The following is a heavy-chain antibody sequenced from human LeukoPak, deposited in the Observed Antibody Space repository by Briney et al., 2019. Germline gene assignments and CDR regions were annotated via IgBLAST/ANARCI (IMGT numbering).Heavy chain of an antibody. Sequence: SVKVSCKASGGTFSSYAISWVRQAPGQGLEWMGGIIPIFGTANYAQKFQGRVTITADESTSTAYMELSSLRSEDTAVYYCARSDIVVVVAATPKGGSRYNWFDPWGQGTLVTVSS. CDR2: IIPIFGTA. D-gene: IGHD2-15*01. J-gene: IGHJ5*02. V-gene: IGHV1-69*13. CDR1: GGTFSSYA. CDR3: ARSDIVVVVAATPKGGSRYNWFDP.